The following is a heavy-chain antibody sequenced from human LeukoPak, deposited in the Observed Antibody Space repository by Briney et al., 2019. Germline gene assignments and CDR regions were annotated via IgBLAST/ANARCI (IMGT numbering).Heavy chain of an antibody. Sequence: GGSLRLSCAASGFTFDDYGMSWVRQAPGKGLEWVSGINWNGGSTGYADSVKGRFTISRDNAKNSLYLQMNSLRAEDTAVYYCARGGELTSYYYMDVWGKGTTVTVSS. CDR2: INWNGGST. J-gene: IGHJ6*03. V-gene: IGHV3-20*04. CDR3: ARGGELTSYYYMDV. D-gene: IGHD1-26*01. CDR1: GFTFDDYG.